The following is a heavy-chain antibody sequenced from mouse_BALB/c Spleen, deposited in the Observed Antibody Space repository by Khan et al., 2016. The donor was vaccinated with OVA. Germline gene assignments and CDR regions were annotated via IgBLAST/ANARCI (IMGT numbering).Heavy chain of an antibody. CDR1: GYSIISGYY. Sequence: EVKLEESGPGLVKPSQSLSLTCSVTGYSIISGYYWNWIRQFPGNKLEWMGYISYDGSNNYNPSLKNPISITRDTSKNQFFLKLNSVTTEDTATYYCARDYFGNYYFDYWGQGTTLTVSS. CDR2: ISYDGSN. D-gene: IGHD2-1*01. V-gene: IGHV3-6*02. CDR3: ARDYFGNYYFDY. J-gene: IGHJ2*01.